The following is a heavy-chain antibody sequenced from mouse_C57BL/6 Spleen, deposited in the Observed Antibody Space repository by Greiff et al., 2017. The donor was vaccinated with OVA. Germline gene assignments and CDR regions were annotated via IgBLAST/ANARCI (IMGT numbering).Heavy chain of an antibody. V-gene: IGHV1-50*01. CDR1: GYTFTSYW. Sequence: QVQLQQSGAELVKPGASVKLSCKASGYTFTSYWMQWVKQRPGQGLEWIGEIDPSDSYTNYNQKFKGKATLTVDTSSSTAYMQLSSLTSEDSAVYYCARSGIDYWGQGTTLTVSS. J-gene: IGHJ2*01. D-gene: IGHD4-1*01. CDR2: IDPSDSYT. CDR3: ARSGIDY.